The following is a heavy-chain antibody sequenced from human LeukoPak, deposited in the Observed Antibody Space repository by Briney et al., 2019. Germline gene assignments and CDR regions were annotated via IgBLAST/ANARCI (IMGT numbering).Heavy chain of an antibody. V-gene: IGHV3-48*04. J-gene: IGHJ6*03. Sequence: GGSLRLSCAASRFSFSSYSLSWVRQTPGKGLQWISYISSSGSTIYYADSVKGRFTISRDNAKNSLYLQMNSLRAEDTAVYYCARVGVRGATSFYYYYMDVWGKGTTVTISS. CDR1: RFSFSSYS. D-gene: IGHD3-10*01. CDR3: ARVGVRGATSFYYYYMDV. CDR2: ISSSGSTI.